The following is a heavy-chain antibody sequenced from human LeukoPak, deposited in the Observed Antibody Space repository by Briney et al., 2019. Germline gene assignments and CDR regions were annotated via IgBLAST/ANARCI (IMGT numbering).Heavy chain of an antibody. V-gene: IGHV4-38-2*02. Sequence: PSETLSLTCAVSGYSMSSGYYWGWIRQPPGKGLEWIGSIYHSGSTYYNPSLKSRVTISVDTSKNQFSLKLSSVTAADTAVYYCARDEAVVVPAAPFYYWGQGTLVTVSS. D-gene: IGHD2-2*01. CDR2: IYHSGST. J-gene: IGHJ4*02. CDR3: ARDEAVVVPAAPFYY. CDR1: GYSMSSGYY.